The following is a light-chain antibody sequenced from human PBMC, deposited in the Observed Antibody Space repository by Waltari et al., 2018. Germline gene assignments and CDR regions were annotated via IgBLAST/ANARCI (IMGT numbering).Light chain of an antibody. Sequence: QSVLTQPPSVSAAPGQKVTISCSGSSSNIGNTYVSWYQQPPGTAPKPVIYDNDKRPSGIPDRFSGSKSGTSATLGITGLQTGDEAYYYCGTWDSSLTAGVFGGGTKLTVL. V-gene: IGLV1-51*01. CDR1: SSNIGNTY. CDR3: GTWDSSLTAGV. J-gene: IGLJ2*01. CDR2: DND.